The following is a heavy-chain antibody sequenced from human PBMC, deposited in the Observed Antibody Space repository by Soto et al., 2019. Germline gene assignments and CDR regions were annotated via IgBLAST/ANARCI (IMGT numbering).Heavy chain of an antibody. J-gene: IGHJ4*02. CDR2: IIPIFGTA. D-gene: IGHD5-18*01. V-gene: IGHV1-69*06. CDR1: GVTFSSYA. CDR3: PRALDTAMVHFDY. Sequence: VKVSCTASGVTFSSYAISWVRQAPGQGREWMGGIIPIFGTANYAQKFQGRVRITADKSTSTAYMELSSLRSEDPAVYYCPRALDTAMVHFDYWRQGPLVTVSS.